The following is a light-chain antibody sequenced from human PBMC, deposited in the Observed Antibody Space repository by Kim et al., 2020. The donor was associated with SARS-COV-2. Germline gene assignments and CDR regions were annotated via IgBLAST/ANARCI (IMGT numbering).Light chain of an antibody. V-gene: IGLV3-19*01. CDR1: GLGSHY. Sequence: VALEQTVRITCQGDGLGSHYASWYRQKPGQAPVLVIYGKNNRPSGIPARFSGSTSGNTASLTITGAQAEDEADYYCNCRDSNHWVFGGGTQLTVL. CDR3: NCRDSNHWV. CDR2: GKN. J-gene: IGLJ3*02.